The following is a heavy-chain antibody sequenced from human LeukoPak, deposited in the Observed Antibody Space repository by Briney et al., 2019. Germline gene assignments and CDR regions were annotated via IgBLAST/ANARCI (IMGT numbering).Heavy chain of an antibody. CDR3: AGDPVGDYGDY. Sequence: PSETLSLTCAVSGYSISSGYYWGWIRQPPGKGLEWIGSIFHSGSTYYNPSLKSRVTISVDTSKNQFSLKLSSVTAADTAVYYCAGDPVGDYGDYWGQGTLVTVSS. V-gene: IGHV4-38-2*02. CDR1: GYSISSGYY. D-gene: IGHD4-17*01. CDR2: IFHSGST. J-gene: IGHJ4*02.